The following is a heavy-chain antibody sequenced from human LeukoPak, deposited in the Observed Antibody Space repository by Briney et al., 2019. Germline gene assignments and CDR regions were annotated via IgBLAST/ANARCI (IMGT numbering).Heavy chain of an antibody. CDR3: ARDLLTGTTSYFDY. Sequence: SETLSLTCTVSGGSISSGSYYWSWIRQPAGKGLEWIGRIYTSGSTNYNPSLKSRVTISVDTSKNQFSLKLSSVTAADTAVYYCARDLLTGTTSYFDYWGQGTLVTVSS. V-gene: IGHV4-61*02. CDR2: IYTSGST. D-gene: IGHD1-7*01. CDR1: GGSISSGSYY. J-gene: IGHJ4*02.